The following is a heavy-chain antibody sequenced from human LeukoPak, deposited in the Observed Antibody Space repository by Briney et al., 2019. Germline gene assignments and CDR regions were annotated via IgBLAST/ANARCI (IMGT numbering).Heavy chain of an antibody. CDR2: ISGSGGST. D-gene: IGHD3-10*01. J-gene: IGHJ2*01. Sequence: GGSLRLSCAASGFTFSSYAMSWVRQAPGKGLEWVSAISGSGGSTYYADSVKGRFTISRDNSKNTLYLQMNSLRAEDTAVYYCAKELSSFDPGHLPTWYFDLWGRGTLVTVSS. CDR3: AKELSSFDPGHLPTWYFDL. CDR1: GFTFSSYA. V-gene: IGHV3-23*01.